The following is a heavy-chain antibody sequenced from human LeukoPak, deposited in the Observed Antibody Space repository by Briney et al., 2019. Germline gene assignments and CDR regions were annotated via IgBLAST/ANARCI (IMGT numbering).Heavy chain of an antibody. D-gene: IGHD6-6*01. V-gene: IGHV4-39*01. Sequence: SETLSLTCTVFGGSISSSSYYWGWIRQPPGKGLEWIGSIYYSGSTYYNPSLKSRVTISVDTSKNQFSLKLSSVTAADTAVYYCASHNAYSSSSDAGDYWGQGTLVTVSS. CDR2: IYYSGST. CDR3: ASHNAYSSSSDAGDY. CDR1: GGSISSSSYY. J-gene: IGHJ4*02.